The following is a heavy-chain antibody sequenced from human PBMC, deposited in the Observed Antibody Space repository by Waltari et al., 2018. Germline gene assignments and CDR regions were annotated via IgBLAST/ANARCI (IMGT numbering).Heavy chain of an antibody. CDR1: GFSFNNTW. J-gene: IGHJ5*02. CDR2: IKSKSDGETT. V-gene: IGHV3-15*01. CDR3: TALKS. Sequence: EVQLVESGGGLVKPGWSLRLSCAASGFSFNNTWLSWVRQAPGKGLEWVGRIKSKSDGETTDYSAPVKGRFTISRDDSKTTLYLQMNSLKTEDTAVYFCTALKSWGQGALVIVSS.